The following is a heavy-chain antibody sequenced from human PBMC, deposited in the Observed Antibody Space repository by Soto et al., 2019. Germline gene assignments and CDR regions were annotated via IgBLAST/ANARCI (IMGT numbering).Heavy chain of an antibody. CDR3: ARRAPCGVGPTDY. Sequence: EASVKVSCKASGYTFTSYDINWVRQATGQGLEWMGWMNPNSGNTGYAQKFQGRVTMTRNTSISTAYMELSSLRSEDTAVYYCARRAPCGVGPTDYWGQGTLVTVSS. CDR2: MNPNSGNT. J-gene: IGHJ4*02. V-gene: IGHV1-8*01. D-gene: IGHD2-8*01. CDR1: GYTFTSYD.